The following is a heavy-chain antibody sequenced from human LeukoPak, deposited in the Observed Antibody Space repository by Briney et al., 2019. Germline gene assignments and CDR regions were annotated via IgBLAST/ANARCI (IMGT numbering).Heavy chain of an antibody. Sequence: ASVKVSCKASGYTFTGYYMHWVRQAPGQGLEWMGWINPNSGGTNYAQKFQGRVTITRDMSTSTAYMELSSLRSEDTAVYYCAADISDYYGSGLNPLDIWGQGTMVTVSS. D-gene: IGHD3-10*01. CDR3: AADISDYYGSGLNPLDI. V-gene: IGHV1-2*02. J-gene: IGHJ3*02. CDR1: GYTFTGYY. CDR2: INPNSGGT.